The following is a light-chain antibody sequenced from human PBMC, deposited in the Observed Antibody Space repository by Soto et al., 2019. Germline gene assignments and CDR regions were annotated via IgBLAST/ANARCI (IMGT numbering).Light chain of an antibody. CDR2: SNN. Sequence: QSVLTQPPSASGTPGQSVTISCSGSSSNIGSNTVNWYQQLPGTAPKLLIYSNNQRPSGVPDRFSGSKSGTSASLAISGLQSEDEADYYCAAWDDSLNGLVFGTGTKLTVL. CDR1: SSNIGSNT. J-gene: IGLJ1*01. CDR3: AAWDDSLNGLV. V-gene: IGLV1-44*01.